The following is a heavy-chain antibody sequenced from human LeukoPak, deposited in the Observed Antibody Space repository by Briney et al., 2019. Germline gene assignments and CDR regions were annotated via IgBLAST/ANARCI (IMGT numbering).Heavy chain of an antibody. CDR3: ARPSSGLDY. V-gene: IGHV3-48*01. CDR1: GFTFSSYS. Sequence: GGSLRLSCAASGFTFSSYSMNWVRQAPGKGLEWVSYISSSSSTIYYADSVKGRFTISRDNAKNSLYLQMNSLRAEDTAVYYCARPSSGLDYWGQGTLVTVSS. J-gene: IGHJ4*02. D-gene: IGHD3-10*01. CDR2: ISSSSSTI.